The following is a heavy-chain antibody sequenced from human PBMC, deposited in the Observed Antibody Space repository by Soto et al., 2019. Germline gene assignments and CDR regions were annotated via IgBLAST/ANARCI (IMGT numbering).Heavy chain of an antibody. CDR2: IYYSGST. J-gene: IGHJ6*03. CDR1: GGSISSYY. Sequence: ASETLSLTCTVSGGSISSYYWSWIRQPPGKGLEWIGYIYYSGSTNYNPSLKSRVTISLDTSKNQFSLKLSSVTAADTAVYYCAISVSDYYMDVWGKGTTVTVSS. CDR3: AISVSDYYMDV. V-gene: IGHV4-59*08. D-gene: IGHD4-17*01.